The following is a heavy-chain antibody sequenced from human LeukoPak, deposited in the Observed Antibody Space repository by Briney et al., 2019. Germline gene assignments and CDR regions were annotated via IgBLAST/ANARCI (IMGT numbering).Heavy chain of an antibody. CDR2: ISYDGSNK. J-gene: IGHJ3*02. CDR1: GFTFSSYA. Sequence: GGSLRLSCAASGFTFSSYAMHWVRQAPGKGLEWVAVISYDGSNKYYADSVKGRFTISRDNSKNTLYLQMNSLRAEDTAVYYCAREVGAPPQDAFDIWAKGQWSPSLQ. V-gene: IGHV3-30-3*01. CDR3: AREVGAPPQDAFDI. D-gene: IGHD1-26*01.